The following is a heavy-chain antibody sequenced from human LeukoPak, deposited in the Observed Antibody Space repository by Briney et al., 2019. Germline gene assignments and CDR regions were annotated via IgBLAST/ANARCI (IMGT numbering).Heavy chain of an antibody. D-gene: IGHD2-15*01. V-gene: IGHV3-30*01. CDR1: GFTFSSYA. CDR2: ISYDGSNK. Sequence: GRSLRLSCAASGFTFSSYAMHWVRQAPGKGLEWVAVISYDGSNKYYADSVKGRVTISRDNSKNTLYLQMNSLRAEDTAVYYCARKGLGYCSGGSCYSGWNYYYYYMDVWGKGTTVTVSS. J-gene: IGHJ6*03. CDR3: ARKGLGYCSGGSCYSGWNYYYYYMDV.